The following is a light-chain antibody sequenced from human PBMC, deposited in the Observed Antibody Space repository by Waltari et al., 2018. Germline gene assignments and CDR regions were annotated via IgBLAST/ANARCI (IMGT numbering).Light chain of an antibody. CDR2: TDN. CDR1: SSNIGSHY. V-gene: IGLV1-47*01. Sequence: QSVLTQPPSASGTPGQRVTISCSGSSSNIGSHYVYWYQHHPGTAPKLLIYTDNQRPSGVPDRFSGSKSGTSASLAISGLRSEDEGDYYCAAWDDSLSGHVVFGGGTKLTVL. J-gene: IGLJ2*01. CDR3: AAWDDSLSGHVV.